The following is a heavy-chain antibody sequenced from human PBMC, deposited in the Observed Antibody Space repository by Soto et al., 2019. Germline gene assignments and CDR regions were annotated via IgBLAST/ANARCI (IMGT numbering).Heavy chain of an antibody. V-gene: IGHV1-46*01. Sequence: WASVKVSCKASGYTFTSYYMHWVRQAPGQGLEWMGIINPSGGSTSYAQKFQGRVTMTRDTSTSTVYMELSSLRSEDTAVYYCARVGNYGDYFASSDYRGQGTLVTVSS. CDR3: ARVGNYGDYFASSDY. CDR1: GYTFTSYY. D-gene: IGHD4-17*01. CDR2: INPSGGST. J-gene: IGHJ4*02.